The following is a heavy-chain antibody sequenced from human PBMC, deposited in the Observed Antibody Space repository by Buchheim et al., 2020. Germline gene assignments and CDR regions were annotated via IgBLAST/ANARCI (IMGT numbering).Heavy chain of an antibody. D-gene: IGHD5-12*01. CDR1: GYTFTGYY. CDR2: INPNSGGT. Sequence: QVQLVQSGAEVKKPGASVKVSCKASGYTFTGYYMHWVRQAPGQGLEWMGWINPNSGGTNYAQKFQGRVTMTRDTSISTAYMELSRLRSDDTAVYYCAREDSGYDGRGGVHQLFFDWYYGMDVWGQGTT. V-gene: IGHV1-2*02. CDR3: AREDSGYDGRGGVHQLFFDWYYGMDV. J-gene: IGHJ6*02.